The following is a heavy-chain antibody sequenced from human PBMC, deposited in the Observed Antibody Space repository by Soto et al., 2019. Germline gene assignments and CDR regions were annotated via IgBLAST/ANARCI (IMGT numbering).Heavy chain of an antibody. D-gene: IGHD6-19*01. CDR2: IIPLLGIT. Sequence: QVQLVQSGAEVKQPGSSVKVSCKASGGTFNTYTISWVRQAAGQGLEWMGRIIPLLGITKNAQKFQGRVTITADTSTSTAYMELISLTSDDTAVYYCAREESGTVAGINYWGQGTLVTVSS. V-gene: IGHV1-69*08. J-gene: IGHJ4*02. CDR1: GGTFNTYT. CDR3: AREESGTVAGINY.